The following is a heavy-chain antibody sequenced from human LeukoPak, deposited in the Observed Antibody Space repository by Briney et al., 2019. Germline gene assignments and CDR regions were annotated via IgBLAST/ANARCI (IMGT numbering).Heavy chain of an antibody. Sequence: GGSLRLSCAASGFTFSSYSMNWVRQAPGKGLEWVSSISSSSSYIYYADSVKGRFTISRDNAKNSLYLQMNSLRAEDTAVYYCARDGFYDFWYDAFDIWGQGTMVTVSS. CDR3: ARDGFYDFWYDAFDI. D-gene: IGHD3-3*01. CDR2: ISSSSSYI. V-gene: IGHV3-21*01. J-gene: IGHJ3*02. CDR1: GFTFSSYS.